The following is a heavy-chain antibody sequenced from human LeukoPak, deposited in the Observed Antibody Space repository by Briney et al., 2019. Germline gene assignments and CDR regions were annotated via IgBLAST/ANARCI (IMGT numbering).Heavy chain of an antibody. J-gene: IGHJ6*02. CDR1: VGSISSGNW. CDR3: ASAPILRGEGGEHYRCGLDV. CDR2: IHHNGTR. V-gene: IGHV4/OR15-8*01. Sequence: PSETLSLTCGVSVGSISSGNWWTWVRQSPGKGLEWIGEIHHNGTRNYNPSLKSRVIISLDTFKNPISLILTSLTAADTAVYYCASAPILRGEGGEHYRCGLDVWGQGTTVIVSS. D-gene: IGHD2-2*02.